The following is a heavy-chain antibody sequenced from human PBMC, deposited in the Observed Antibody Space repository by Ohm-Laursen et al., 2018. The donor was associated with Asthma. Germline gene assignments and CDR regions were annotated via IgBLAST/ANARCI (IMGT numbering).Heavy chain of an antibody. Sequence: TLSLTCTVSGGSISSGGYYWSWIRQYPGKGLEWIGYIYHSGSAYYNPSLESRLTMSVDTSQNHFSLKLSSVTAADTAVYYCARTMTTVYYYYGMDVWGQGTTVTVSS. CDR1: GGSISSGGYY. CDR2: IYHSGSA. J-gene: IGHJ6*02. D-gene: IGHD4-11*01. CDR3: ARTMTTVYYYYGMDV. V-gene: IGHV4-31*03.